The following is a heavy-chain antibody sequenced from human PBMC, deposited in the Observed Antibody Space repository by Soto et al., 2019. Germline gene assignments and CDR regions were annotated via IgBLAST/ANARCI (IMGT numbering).Heavy chain of an antibody. J-gene: IGHJ6*02. D-gene: IGHD2-2*01. CDR1: GYTFTSYG. CDR3: ARVPAAKYYSYGMDV. V-gene: IGHV1-18*01. CDR2: ISAYNCNT. Sequence: QVQLVQSGAEVKKPGASVKVSCKASGYTFTSYGISWVRQAPGQGLEWMGWISAYNCNTNYAQKLQGRVTMTTDTSTSTVYMELRGLRSDDTAVYSCARVPAAKYYSYGMDVWGQGTTVTVSS.